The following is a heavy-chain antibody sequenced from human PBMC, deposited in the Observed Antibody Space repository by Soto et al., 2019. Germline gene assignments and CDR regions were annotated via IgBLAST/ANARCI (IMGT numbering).Heavy chain of an antibody. J-gene: IGHJ3*02. CDR1: GGSISSSSYY. V-gene: IGHV4-39*01. CDR2: IYYSGST. Sequence: QLQLQESGPGLVKPSETLSLTCTVSGGSISSSSYYWGWIRQPPGKGLEWIGRIYYSGSTYYNPYLRCRVTISVDTSTNQFSLTLSSVTAADTAVYYFARHFITFGGVIVTKADAFDIWGQGTMVTVSS. CDR3: ARHFITFGGVIVTKADAFDI. D-gene: IGHD3-16*02.